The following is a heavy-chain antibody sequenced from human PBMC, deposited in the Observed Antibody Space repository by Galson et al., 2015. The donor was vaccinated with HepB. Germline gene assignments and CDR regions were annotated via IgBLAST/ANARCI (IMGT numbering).Heavy chain of an antibody. V-gene: IGHV3-30*18. CDR1: GFTFSSYG. Sequence: LRLSCAASGFTFSSYGMHWFRQAPGKRLEWVAVISYDGSNKYYADSVKGRFTISRDNSKNTLYLQMNSLRAEDTAVYYCAKKGEQLVYYYYYMDVWGKGTTVTVSS. CDR2: ISYDGSNK. J-gene: IGHJ6*03. D-gene: IGHD6-6*01. CDR3: AKKGEQLVYYYYYMDV.